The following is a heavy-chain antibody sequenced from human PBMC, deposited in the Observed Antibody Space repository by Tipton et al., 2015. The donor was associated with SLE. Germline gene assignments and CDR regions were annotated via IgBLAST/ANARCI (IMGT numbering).Heavy chain of an antibody. Sequence: LRLSCTVSGGSISSHYWSWIRQPPGKGLVWIGEINHSGSTNYNPSPKSRVTISVDPSKNQFSLKLSSVTAAVTAVYYCARSPYYYDSSGYYLAFDIWGQGTMVTVSS. CDR3: ARSPYYYDSSGYYLAFDI. V-gene: IGHV4-34*01. J-gene: IGHJ3*02. CDR1: GGSISSHY. D-gene: IGHD3-22*01. CDR2: INHSGST.